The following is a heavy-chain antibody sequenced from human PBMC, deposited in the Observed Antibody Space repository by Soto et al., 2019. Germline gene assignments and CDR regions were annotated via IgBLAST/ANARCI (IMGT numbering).Heavy chain of an antibody. Sequence: SLTCAVYGWSFSGSYWSWILQPPGKGLEWIGEINHSGSTNYNPSLKSRVTISVDTSKSQFSLKLSSVTAADTAVYYCARGRIRWHYYFDYWGQGTMVTVSS. CDR3: ARGRIRWHYYFDY. V-gene: IGHV4-34*01. D-gene: IGHD4-17*01. CDR1: GWSFSGSY. CDR2: INHSGST. J-gene: IGHJ4*02.